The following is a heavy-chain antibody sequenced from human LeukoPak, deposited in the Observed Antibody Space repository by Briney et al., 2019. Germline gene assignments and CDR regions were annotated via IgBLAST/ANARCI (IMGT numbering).Heavy chain of an antibody. Sequence: SQTLSLTCAISGDSVSSNSAAWTWLRQSPSRGLEWLGRTYYRSKWDNNYAVSVKSRITINPDTSKNQFSLQLNSVTPEDTAVYYCAKEGEEGTTWSWFDPWGQGTLVTVSS. D-gene: IGHD2/OR15-2a*01. V-gene: IGHV6-1*01. CDR3: AKEGEEGTTWSWFDP. J-gene: IGHJ5*02. CDR1: GDSVSSNSAA. CDR2: TYYRSKWDN.